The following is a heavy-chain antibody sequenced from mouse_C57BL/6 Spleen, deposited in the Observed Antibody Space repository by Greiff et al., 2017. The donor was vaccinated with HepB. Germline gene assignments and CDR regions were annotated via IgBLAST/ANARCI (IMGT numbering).Heavy chain of an antibody. Sequence: DVKLVESGGGLVKPGGSLKLSCAASGFTFSSYAMSWVRRTPEKRLEWVATISDGGSYTYYPDNVKGRFTISRDNAKNNLYLQMSQLKSEDTAMYYCARDGYSNYPFAYWGQGTLVTVSA. J-gene: IGHJ3*01. D-gene: IGHD2-5*01. CDR2: ISDGGSYT. CDR1: GFTFSSYA. V-gene: IGHV5-4*01. CDR3: ARDGYSNYPFAY.